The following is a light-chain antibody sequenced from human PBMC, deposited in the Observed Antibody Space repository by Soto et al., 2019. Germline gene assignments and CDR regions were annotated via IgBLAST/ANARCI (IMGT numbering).Light chain of an antibody. CDR2: AAS. J-gene: IGKJ5*01. CDR1: QTISSH. V-gene: IGKV1-39*01. Sequence: DMQITQYPSSLSASVGDRVIITCRASQTISSHLNWYQQKPGKAPNLLVYAASSLQSGVPSRFTGSGSGTDFTLTISSLQPEDFTTYFCQQSSTTPITFAQGTRLEIK. CDR3: QQSSTTPIT.